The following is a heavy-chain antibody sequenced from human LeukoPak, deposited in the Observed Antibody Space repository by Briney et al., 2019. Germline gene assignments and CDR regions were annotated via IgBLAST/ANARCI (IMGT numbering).Heavy chain of an antibody. J-gene: IGHJ4*02. Sequence: PGGSLRLFCAASGFTFSSTSMNWVRQAPGKGLEWVSSISSGSSYIFYADSVKGRFTISRDNAKNSLYLQMNSLRAEDTAVYYCAREFFDREGGTTVLDYWGQGTLVTVSS. CDR2: ISSGSSYI. CDR1: GFTFSSTS. D-gene: IGHD1-26*01. V-gene: IGHV3-21*01. CDR3: AREFFDREGGTTVLDY.